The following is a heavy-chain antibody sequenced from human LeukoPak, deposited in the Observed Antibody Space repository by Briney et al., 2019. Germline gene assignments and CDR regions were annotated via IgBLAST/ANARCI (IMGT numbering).Heavy chain of an antibody. Sequence: PGGSLRLSCVVSGFTFSRYYMGWVRQSPGKGLEWVAMTASDGGDRNYVDSVKGRFTIYRDNSKNTLYLQMNSLAAEDTAVYYCDFLIREPQHWGQGTLVTVSS. CDR2: TASDGGDR. D-gene: IGHD1-26*01. CDR1: GFTFSRYY. CDR3: DFLIREPQH. J-gene: IGHJ1*01. V-gene: IGHV3-7*01.